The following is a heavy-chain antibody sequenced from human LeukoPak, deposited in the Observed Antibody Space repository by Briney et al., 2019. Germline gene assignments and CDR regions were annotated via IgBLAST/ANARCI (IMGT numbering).Heavy chain of an antibody. CDR2: ISDDGRST. J-gene: IGHJ4*02. CDR3: AKRVPYTSSSVYFDY. CDR1: GFTFSSYG. V-gene: IGHV3-23*01. Sequence: GGSLRLSCAASGFTFSSYGMSWVRQAPGKGLEWVSSISDDGRSTYYADSVKGRFTISKDNSKNTMYLQMNNLRVEDTAIYYCAKRVPYTSSSVYFDYWGQGTLVTVSS. D-gene: IGHD6-6*01.